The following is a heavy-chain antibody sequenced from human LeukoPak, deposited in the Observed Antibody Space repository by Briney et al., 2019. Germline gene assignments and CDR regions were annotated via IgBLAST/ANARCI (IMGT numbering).Heavy chain of an antibody. V-gene: IGHV3-74*01. CDR1: GFTFSNYW. CDR3: ATDPSGRVCDF. CDR2: INSDGSSI. J-gene: IGHJ4*02. D-gene: IGHD3-10*01. Sequence: PGGSLRLSCAASGFTFSNYWMHWVRQAPGKGLVWVSRINSDGSSISYADSVKGRFTISRDNAKNTLYLQMNSLRAEDTAVYYCATDPSGRVCDFWGQGTLVTVSS.